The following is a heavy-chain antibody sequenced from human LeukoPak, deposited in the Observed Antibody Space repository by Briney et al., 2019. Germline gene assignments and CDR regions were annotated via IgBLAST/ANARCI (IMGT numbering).Heavy chain of an antibody. D-gene: IGHD2-2*01. Sequence: GGSLRLSCAVSGFMFRDYWMAWVRQAPGRGLEWVANIRPDGDDKYYVESVRGRFTISRDNAQNSLSLQMDSLRVEDSAVYHCGRWGITAALDRWGQGTLVSVSS. V-gene: IGHV3-7*01. CDR3: GRWGITAALDR. CDR1: GFMFRDYW. J-gene: IGHJ5*02. CDR2: IRPDGDDK.